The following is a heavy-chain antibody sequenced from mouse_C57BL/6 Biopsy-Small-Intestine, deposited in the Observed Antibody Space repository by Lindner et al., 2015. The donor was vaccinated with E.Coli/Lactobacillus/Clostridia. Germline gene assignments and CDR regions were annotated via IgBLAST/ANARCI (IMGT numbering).Heavy chain of an antibody. CDR3: ARVYRLGWFAY. J-gene: IGHJ3*01. D-gene: IGHD2-12*01. Sequence: VQLQESGGGLVKPGGSLKLSCAAPGFTFSDYGMHWVRQAPEKGLEWVAYISSGSGTIYYADTVKGRFTISRDNAKNTLFLQMPSLRSEDTAMYYCARVYRLGWFAYWGQGTLVTVSA. CDR1: GFTFSDYG. V-gene: IGHV5-17*01. CDR2: ISSGSGTI.